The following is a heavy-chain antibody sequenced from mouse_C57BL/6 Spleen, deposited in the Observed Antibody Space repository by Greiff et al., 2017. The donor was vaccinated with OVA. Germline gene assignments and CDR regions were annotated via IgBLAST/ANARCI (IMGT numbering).Heavy chain of an antibody. V-gene: IGHV6-3*01. Sequence: EVKVVESGGGLVQPGGSMKLSCVASGFTFSNYWMNWVRQSPEKGLEWVAQIRLKSDNYATHYAESVKGRFIISRDDSKSSVYLQMNNLRAEDTGIYYCTAGIFDYWGQGTTLTVSS. J-gene: IGHJ2*01. CDR2: IRLKSDNYAT. CDR1: GFTFSNYW. CDR3: TAGIFDY.